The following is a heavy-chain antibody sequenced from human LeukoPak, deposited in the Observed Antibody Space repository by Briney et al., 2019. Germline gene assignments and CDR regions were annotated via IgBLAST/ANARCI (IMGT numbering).Heavy chain of an antibody. Sequence: SETLSLTCTVSGGSISSYYWSWIRQPPGKGLEWIGSTYSSGSTYYNPSLKSRVIIMIDTPKNHFSLTLNSVTAADTAVYYCARSDGYGLVGIWGQGTMVTVSS. D-gene: IGHD3-10*01. V-gene: IGHV4-59*12. CDR1: GGSISSYY. CDR2: TYSSGST. J-gene: IGHJ3*02. CDR3: ARSDGYGLVGI.